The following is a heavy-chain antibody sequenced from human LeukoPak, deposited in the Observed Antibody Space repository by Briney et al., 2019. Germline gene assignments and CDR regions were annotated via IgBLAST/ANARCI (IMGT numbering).Heavy chain of an antibody. D-gene: IGHD3-3*01. CDR2: INPSGGST. Sequence: GASVEVSCRASGYTFTSYYMHWVRQAPGQGLEWMGIINPSGGSTSYAQKFQGRVTMTRDTSTSTVYMELSSLRSEDTAVYYCARDSRYYDFWSGYVSPSDYWGQGTLVTVSS. CDR1: GYTFTSYY. V-gene: IGHV1-46*01. CDR3: ARDSRYYDFWSGYVSPSDY. J-gene: IGHJ4*02.